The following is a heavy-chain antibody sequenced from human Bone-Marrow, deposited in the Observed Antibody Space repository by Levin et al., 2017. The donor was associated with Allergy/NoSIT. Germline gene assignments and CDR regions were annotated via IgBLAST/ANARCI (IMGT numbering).Heavy chain of an antibody. V-gene: IGHV4-34*01. CDR1: GGSFSGYY. CDR2: INHSGST. J-gene: IGHJ4*02. CDR3: ARENSSSWGY. Sequence: SETLSLTCAVYGGSFSGYYWSWIRQPPGKGLEWIGEINHSGSTNYNPSLKSRVTISVDTSKNQFSLKLSSVTAADTAVYYCARENSSSWGYWGQGTLVTVSS. D-gene: IGHD6-13*01.